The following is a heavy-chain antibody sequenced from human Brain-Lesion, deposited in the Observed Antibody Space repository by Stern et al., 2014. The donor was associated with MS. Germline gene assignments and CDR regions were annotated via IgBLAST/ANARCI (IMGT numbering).Heavy chain of an antibody. J-gene: IGHJ4*02. Sequence: QVQLVESGAEVKKPGASVKVSCKVSGYTLTELSLHWVRQAPRKGLEWMGGFDPEDGETIYAQKFQGRVTMTEDTSTDTAYMELSSLRSEDTAVYYCATLSPGAGGNYYRHFDYWGQGTLVTVSS. CDR1: GYTLTELS. D-gene: IGHD1-26*01. CDR2: FDPEDGET. V-gene: IGHV1-24*01. CDR3: ATLSPGAGGNYYRHFDY.